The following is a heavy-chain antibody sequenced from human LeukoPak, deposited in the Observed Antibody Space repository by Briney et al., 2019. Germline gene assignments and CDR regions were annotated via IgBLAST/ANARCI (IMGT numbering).Heavy chain of an antibody. CDR1: GFTFSNYA. D-gene: IGHD1-26*01. CDR2: ISGSGGST. J-gene: IGHJ4*02. CDR3: AKGRGYSGSYFRFDY. V-gene: IGHV3-23*01. Sequence: PGGSLRLSCAASGFTFSNYAMSWVRQAPGKGLEWVSAISGSGGSTYYADSVKGRFTISRDNSKNTLYLQMNSLRAEDTAVYYCAKGRGYSGSYFRFDYWGQGTLVTVSS.